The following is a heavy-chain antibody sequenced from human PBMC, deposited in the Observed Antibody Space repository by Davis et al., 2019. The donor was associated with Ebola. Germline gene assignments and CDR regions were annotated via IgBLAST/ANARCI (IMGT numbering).Heavy chain of an antibody. V-gene: IGHV3-30*03. Sequence: GESLKISCAASGFTFSSYGMHWVRQAPGKGLEWVAVISYDGSNKYYADSVKGRFTISRDNSKNTLYLQMNSLRDEDTAVYYCAGATGYYRHGMDVWGQGTTVTVSS. CDR2: ISYDGSNK. CDR3: AGATGYYRHGMDV. CDR1: GFTFSSYG. J-gene: IGHJ6*02. D-gene: IGHD3-9*01.